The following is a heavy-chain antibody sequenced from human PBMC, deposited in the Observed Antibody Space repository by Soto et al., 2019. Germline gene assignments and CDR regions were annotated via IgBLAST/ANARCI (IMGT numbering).Heavy chain of an antibody. CDR2: INPNSGGT. Sequence: ASVKVSCKASGYTFTGYYMHWVRQAPGQGLEWMGWINPNSGGTNYAQKFQGWVTMTRDTSISTAYMELSRLRSDDTAVYYCARSSIVGAPFYFDYWGQGTLVTVSS. CDR3: ARSSIVGAPFYFDY. D-gene: IGHD1-26*01. CDR1: GYTFTGYY. V-gene: IGHV1-2*04. J-gene: IGHJ4*02.